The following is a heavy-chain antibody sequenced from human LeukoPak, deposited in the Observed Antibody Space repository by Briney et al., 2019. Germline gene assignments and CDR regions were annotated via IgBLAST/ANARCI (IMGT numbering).Heavy chain of an antibody. V-gene: IGHV4-34*01. CDR1: GGSFRGYY. CDR3: AVKPGYYYDSSGYYN. J-gene: IGHJ4*02. D-gene: IGHD3-22*01. CDR2: INHSGST. Sequence: SETLSLTCAVYGGSFRGYYRSWIRQPPGRGLEWIGEINHSGSTNYNPSLKSRVTISVDTSKNQFSLKLSSVTAGDTAVYYCAVKPGYYYDSSGYYNWGQGTLVSVSS.